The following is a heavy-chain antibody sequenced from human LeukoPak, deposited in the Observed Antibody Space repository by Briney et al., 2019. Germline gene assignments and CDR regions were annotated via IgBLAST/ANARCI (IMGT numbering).Heavy chain of an antibody. CDR1: GFTFSSYA. Sequence: GRSLRLSCAASGFTFSSYAMHWVRQAPGKGLEWVAVISYDGSKKYYADSVRGRFTISRDNSKNTLYLQMNSLRAEDTAVYYCARDIEDFWSGYSSIYYYYGMDVWGQGPTVTVSS. D-gene: IGHD3-3*01. CDR3: ARDIEDFWSGYSSIYYYYGMDV. CDR2: ISYDGSKK. V-gene: IGHV3-30-3*01. J-gene: IGHJ6*02.